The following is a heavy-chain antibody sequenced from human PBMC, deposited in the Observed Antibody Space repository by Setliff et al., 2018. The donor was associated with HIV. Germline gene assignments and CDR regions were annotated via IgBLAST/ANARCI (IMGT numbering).Heavy chain of an antibody. CDR3: ARSLREYSYGSPDY. J-gene: IGHJ4*02. CDR1: GYRFTGFA. D-gene: IGHD5-18*01. Sequence: ASVKVSCRASGYRFTGFAIHWVRQAPGQRFEWMGWINAGTGNTKYSQKFQDRVTISRDIHANTAYMELSSLRSEDTAIYYCARSLREYSYGSPDYWGPGTLVTVSP. V-gene: IGHV1-3*01. CDR2: INAGTGNT.